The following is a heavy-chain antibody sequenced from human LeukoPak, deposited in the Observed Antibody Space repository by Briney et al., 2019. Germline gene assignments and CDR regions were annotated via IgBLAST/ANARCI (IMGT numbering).Heavy chain of an antibody. Sequence: GGSLRLSCAASGFTFSSYWMSWVRQAPGKGLEWVANIKEDGSEKYYVDSVKGRFTISRDNAKKSLFLQMNSLRAEDTAVYYCARAMVRGVTPDYWGQGTLVTVSS. CDR3: ARAMVRGVTPDY. D-gene: IGHD3-10*01. CDR2: IKEDGSEK. CDR1: GFTFSSYW. J-gene: IGHJ4*02. V-gene: IGHV3-7*04.